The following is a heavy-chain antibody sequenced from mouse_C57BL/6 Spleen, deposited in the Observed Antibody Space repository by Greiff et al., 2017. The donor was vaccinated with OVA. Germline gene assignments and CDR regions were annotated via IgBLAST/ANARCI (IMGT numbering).Heavy chain of an antibody. CDR3: AREGLYYGSPFAY. D-gene: IGHD2-2*01. J-gene: IGHJ3*01. CDR1: GYTFTSYW. V-gene: IGHV1-53*01. Sequence: VQLQQSGTELVKPGASVKLSCKASGYTFTSYWMHWVKQRPGQGLEWIGNINPSNGGTNYNEKFKSKATLTVDKSSSTAYMQLSSLTSEDSAVYYCAREGLYYGSPFAYWGQGTLVTVSA. CDR2: INPSNGGT.